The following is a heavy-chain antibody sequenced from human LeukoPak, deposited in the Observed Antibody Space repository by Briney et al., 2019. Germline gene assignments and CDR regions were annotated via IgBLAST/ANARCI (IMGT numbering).Heavy chain of an antibody. V-gene: IGHV3-21*01. Sequence: GGSLRLSCAASGFTFSTYWMNWVRQAPGKGLEWVSSISSSSSYIYYADSVKGRFTISRDNAKNSLYLQMNSLRAEDTAVYYCAREFSSVPEVYYYGMDVWGQGTTVTVSS. J-gene: IGHJ6*02. CDR2: ISSSSSYI. D-gene: IGHD2-2*01. CDR3: AREFSSVPEVYYYGMDV. CDR1: GFTFSTYW.